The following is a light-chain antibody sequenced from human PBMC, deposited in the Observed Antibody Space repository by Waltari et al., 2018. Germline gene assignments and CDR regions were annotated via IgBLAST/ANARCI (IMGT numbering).Light chain of an antibody. CDR2: SNN. Sequence: QSVLTQPPSASGTPGQRVTTSCSGSSSNIGSNTVNWYQQLPVTAPKLLSYSNNQLPSGGPDRFSCSKSGTSASLAISGLQSEDEADYYCAAWDESLNGPSYVFGTGTKVTVL. J-gene: IGLJ1*01. CDR3: AAWDESLNGPSYV. V-gene: IGLV1-44*01. CDR1: SSNIGSNT.